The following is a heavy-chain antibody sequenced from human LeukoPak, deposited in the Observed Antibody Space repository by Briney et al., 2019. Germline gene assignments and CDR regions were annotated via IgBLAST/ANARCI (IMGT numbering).Heavy chain of an antibody. CDR1: GGSISSSSYY. CDR3: ARLNFGLVGAIDY. CDR2: IYYSGST. D-gene: IGHD1-26*01. Sequence: SETLSLTCTVSGGSISSSSYYWGWIRQPPGKGLEWIGSIYYSGSTYYNPSLKSRVTISVDTSKNQFSLKLSSVTAADTAVYYCARLNFGLVGAIDYWGQGTLVTVSS. J-gene: IGHJ4*02. V-gene: IGHV4-39*01.